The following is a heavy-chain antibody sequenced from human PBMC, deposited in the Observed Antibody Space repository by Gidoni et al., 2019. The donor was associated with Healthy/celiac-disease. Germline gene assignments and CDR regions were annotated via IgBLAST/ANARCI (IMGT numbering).Heavy chain of an antibody. V-gene: IGHV3-30-3*01. Sequence: QVQLVESGGGVVQPGRSLRLSCAASGFTFSSYAMHWVRQAPGKGLAWVAVISYDGSNKYYADSVKGRFTSSRDNSKNTLYLQMNSLRAEDTAVYYCARRQGYCSGGSCPIYGMDIWGQGTTVTVSS. CDR3: ARRQGYCSGGSCPIYGMDI. D-gene: IGHD2-15*01. J-gene: IGHJ6*02. CDR2: ISYDGSNK. CDR1: GFTFSSYA.